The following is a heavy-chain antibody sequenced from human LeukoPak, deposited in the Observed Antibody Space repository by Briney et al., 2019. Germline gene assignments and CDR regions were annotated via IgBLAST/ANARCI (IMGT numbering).Heavy chain of an antibody. D-gene: IGHD5-18*01. V-gene: IGHV4-38-2*02. CDR2: INYSGST. CDR3: ARAGGYSYGYMDV. CDR1: GYSIRSGYE. Sequence: TAETLSLTCTVSGYSIRSGYEGGWIRQPPGKGLEWIGSINYSGSTYDNLCLKSRVTLSVDTSKNQFSLKLSSVTAADTAVYYWARAGGYSYGYMDVWGKGTTVTVSS. J-gene: IGHJ6*03.